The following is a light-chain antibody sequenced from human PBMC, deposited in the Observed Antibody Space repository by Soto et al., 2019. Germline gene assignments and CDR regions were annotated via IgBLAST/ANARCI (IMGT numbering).Light chain of an antibody. Sequence: EIVLTQSPGTLSLSQGERATLPCRASQSVTSNYLAWYQQKPGQAPRILIFGASSRATGIPDKFSGSGSGTDFTLTIRRLEPDDFAVYYCQHYGSPSWTFGQGTKVDIK. CDR2: GAS. CDR3: QHYGSPSWT. V-gene: IGKV3-20*01. CDR1: QSVTSNY. J-gene: IGKJ1*01.